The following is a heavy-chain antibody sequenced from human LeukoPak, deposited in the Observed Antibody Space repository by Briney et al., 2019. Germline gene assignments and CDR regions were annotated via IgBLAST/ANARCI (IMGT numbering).Heavy chain of an antibody. CDR3: AREVSEGFDF. CDR1: GFTFSGYS. J-gene: IGHJ4*02. CDR2: FGTRSTSV. Sequence: PGGSLRLSCTASGFTFSGYSMNWIRQAPGKGLEWVSSFGTRSTSVYHAGSVKGRFAISRDNAKNSLYLQMNSLRAEDTALYYCAREVSEGFDFWGQGTLVTVSS. V-gene: IGHV3-21*01. D-gene: IGHD3-22*01.